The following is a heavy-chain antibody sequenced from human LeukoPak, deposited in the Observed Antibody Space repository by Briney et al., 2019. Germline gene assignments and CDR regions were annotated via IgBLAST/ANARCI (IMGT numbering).Heavy chain of an antibody. CDR1: GGSISSSSFY. D-gene: IGHD5-12*01. CDR3: ASGPSGYSGYGHYFDY. CDR2: IYYSGST. V-gene: IGHV4-39*07. Sequence: PSETLSLTCTVSGGSISSSSFYWGWIRQPPGKGLEWIGSIYYSGSTYYSPSLKSRVTISVDTSKNQFSLKLSSVTAADTAVYYCASGPSGYSGYGHYFDYWGQGTLVTVSS. J-gene: IGHJ4*02.